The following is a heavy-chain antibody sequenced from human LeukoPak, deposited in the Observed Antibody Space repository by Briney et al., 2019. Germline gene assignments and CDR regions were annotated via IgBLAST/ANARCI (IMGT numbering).Heavy chain of an antibody. CDR2: INAGNGNT. Sequence: ASVKVSCKASGYTFTSYAMHWVRQAPGQRLEWMGWINAGNGNTKYSQKFQGRVTMTTDTSTSTAYMELRSLRSDDTAVYYCGRGSYYDYWGQGTLVTVSS. CDR3: GRGSYYDY. CDR1: GYTFTSYA. J-gene: IGHJ4*02. V-gene: IGHV1-3*01. D-gene: IGHD3-16*01.